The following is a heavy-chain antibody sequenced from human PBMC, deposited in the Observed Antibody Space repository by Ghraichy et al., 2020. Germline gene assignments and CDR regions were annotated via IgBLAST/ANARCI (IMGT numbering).Heavy chain of an antibody. CDR1: GFSLNTVGVG. J-gene: IGHJ4*02. CDR3: AHRGGVPGTVIPFDY. V-gene: IGHV2-5*01. D-gene: IGHD3-16*02. Sequence: GPTLVKPTQTLTLTCTFSGFSLNTVGVGVGWIRQPPGKALEWLANIYWNDNERYSPSLRSRLTVSKDTSRNQVFLTMTNMDPVDTATYYCAHRGGVPGTVIPFDYWGQGTLVTVSS. CDR2: IYWNDNE.